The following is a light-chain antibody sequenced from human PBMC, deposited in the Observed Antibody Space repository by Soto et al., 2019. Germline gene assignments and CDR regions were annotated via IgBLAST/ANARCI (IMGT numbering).Light chain of an antibody. CDR2: GAN. J-gene: IGLJ2*01. Sequence: QSALTQPASVSGSPGQSITISCTGTSSDFGIGNYNLISWYQHHPGKAPKLIIYGANKRPSGVSNRFSGSRSGNTASLTISGLRAEDEADYYCCSYALSSTVIFGGGTKLTVL. V-gene: IGLV2-23*01. CDR1: SSDFGIGNYNL. CDR3: CSYALSSTVI.